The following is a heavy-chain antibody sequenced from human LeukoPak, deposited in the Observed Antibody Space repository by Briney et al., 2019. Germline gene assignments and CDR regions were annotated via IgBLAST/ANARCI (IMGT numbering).Heavy chain of an antibody. CDR2: INPNSGGT. J-gene: IGHJ5*02. Sequence: ASVKVSCKASGYTFTGYYMHWVRQAPGQGLEWMGWINPNSGGTNYAQKFQGRVTMTRDTSISTAYMELSRLRSDDTAVYYCARPIAAAGTNWFDPWGQGTLVTVPS. CDR1: GYTFTGYY. V-gene: IGHV1-2*02. D-gene: IGHD6-13*01. CDR3: ARPIAAAGTNWFDP.